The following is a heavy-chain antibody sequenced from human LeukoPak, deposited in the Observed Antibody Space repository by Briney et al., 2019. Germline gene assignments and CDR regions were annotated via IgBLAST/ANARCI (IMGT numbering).Heavy chain of an antibody. D-gene: IGHD2-2*01. CDR3: AKMGDIVVVPAAVLDY. J-gene: IGHJ4*02. V-gene: IGHV3-23*01. Sequence: GGSLRLSCAASGFTFSSYAMSWVRQAPGKGLERVSAISGSGGSTYYADSVKGRFTISRDNSKNTLYLQMNSLRAEDTAVYYCAKMGDIVVVPAAVLDYWGQGTLVTVSS. CDR2: ISGSGGST. CDR1: GFTFSSYA.